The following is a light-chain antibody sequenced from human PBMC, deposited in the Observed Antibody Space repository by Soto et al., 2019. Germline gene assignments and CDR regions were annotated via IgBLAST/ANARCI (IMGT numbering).Light chain of an antibody. J-gene: IGLJ3*02. CDR1: SANIGSDS. CDR3: AVWDDRRRGWA. CDR2: TND. V-gene: IGLV1-44*01. Sequence: QSVLTHPPSAAGTPVPRITISCSGSSANIGSDSVNWYRQFPGTAPNLLIYTNDQRPSGVPDRCSGSKSGTSASLAISGLQSEDEADYYCAVWDDRRRGWAFGGGTKLTVL.